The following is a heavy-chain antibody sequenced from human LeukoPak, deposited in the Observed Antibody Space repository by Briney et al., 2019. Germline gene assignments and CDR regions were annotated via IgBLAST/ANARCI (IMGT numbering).Heavy chain of an antibody. CDR3: ATDEAATGRLDY. J-gene: IGHJ4*02. V-gene: IGHV3-74*01. CDR1: GFNFRNYW. CDR2: INSDGRST. D-gene: IGHD1-1*01. Sequence: PGWSLRLSCAASGFNFRNYWMHWVRQAPGKGLVWVSRINSDGRSTSYADSVKGRFTISRHNAENTLYLQINSLRAEDTAVYYCATDEAATGRLDYWGQGTLVTDSS.